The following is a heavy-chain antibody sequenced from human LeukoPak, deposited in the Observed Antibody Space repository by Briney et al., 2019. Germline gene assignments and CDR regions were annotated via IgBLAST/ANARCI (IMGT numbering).Heavy chain of an antibody. CDR2: IYYSGST. D-gene: IGHD1-26*01. V-gene: IGHV4-59*01. CDR1: GGSISSYY. J-gene: IGHJ4*02. CDR3: ARAIVGATTGFFHY. Sequence: SETLSLTCTVSGGSISSYYWSWIRQPPGKGLEWIGYIYYSGSTNYNPSLKSRVTISVDTSKNQFSLKLSSVTAADTAVYYCARAIVGATTGFFHYWGQGTLVPVSS.